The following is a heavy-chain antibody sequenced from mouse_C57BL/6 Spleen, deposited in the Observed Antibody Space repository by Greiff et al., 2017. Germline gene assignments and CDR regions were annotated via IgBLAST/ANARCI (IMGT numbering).Heavy chain of an antibody. J-gene: IGHJ4*01. CDR1: GFTFSSYA. Sequence: DVKLVESGGGLVKPGGSLKLSCAASGFTFSSYAMSWVRQTPEKRLEWVATISDGGSYTYYPDNVKGRFTISRDNAKNNLYLHMSHLKSEDTAMYYCARDLRHLPYYAMDYWGQGTSVTVSS. CDR2: ISDGGSYT. V-gene: IGHV5-4*01. D-gene: IGHD1-1*01. CDR3: ARDLRHLPYYAMDY.